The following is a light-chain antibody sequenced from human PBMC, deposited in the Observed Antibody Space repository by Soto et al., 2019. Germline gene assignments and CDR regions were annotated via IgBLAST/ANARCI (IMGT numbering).Light chain of an antibody. J-gene: IGKJ4*01. CDR1: QSVLYSSNNKNY. V-gene: IGKV4-1*01. CDR3: QQYYSTPLT. CDR2: WAS. Sequence: IVMAQSPDSLAVSLGERGTINCKSSQSVLYSSNNKNYLAWYQQKPGQPPKLLIYWASTRESGVPDRFSGSGSGTDFTLTISSLQAEDVAVYYCQQYYSTPLTFGGGTKVDIK.